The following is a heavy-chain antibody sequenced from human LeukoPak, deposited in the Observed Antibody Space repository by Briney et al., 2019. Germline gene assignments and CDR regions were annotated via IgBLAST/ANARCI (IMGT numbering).Heavy chain of an antibody. Sequence: GGFLRLSCAASGFTFSSYSMNWVRQAPGKGLVWVSRINSDGSSTSYADSVKGRFTISRDNAKNTLYLQMNSLRAEDTAVYYCARDLYYYGSGSYGGLGYWGQGTLVTVSS. D-gene: IGHD3-10*01. J-gene: IGHJ4*02. CDR3: ARDLYYYGSGSYGGLGY. V-gene: IGHV3-74*01. CDR1: GFTFSSYS. CDR2: INSDGSST.